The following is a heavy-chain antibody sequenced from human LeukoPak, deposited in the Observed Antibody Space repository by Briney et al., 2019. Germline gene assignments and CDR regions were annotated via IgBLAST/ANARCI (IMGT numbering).Heavy chain of an antibody. J-gene: IGHJ4*02. CDR3: ARFKWLVRFDY. V-gene: IGHV4-39*07. CDR1: GGSISSSSYY. CDR2: IYYSGST. D-gene: IGHD6-19*01. Sequence: SETLSLTCTVSGGSISSSSYYWGWIRQPPGKGLEWIGSIYYSGSTYYNPSLKSRVTISVDTSKNQFSLKLSSVTAADTAVYYCARFKWLVRFDYWGQGTLVTVSS.